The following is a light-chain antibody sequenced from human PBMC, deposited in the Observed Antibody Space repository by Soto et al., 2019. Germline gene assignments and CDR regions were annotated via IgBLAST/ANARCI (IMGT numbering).Light chain of an antibody. Sequence: SYELTQPPPVSVSPGQTASITCSGDRLGDKYACWYQQKPGQSPVLVIYQDSKRPSGIPERFSGSNSGNTATLTISGTQAMDEADYYCQAWEVFGGGTKLTVL. J-gene: IGLJ2*01. CDR1: RLGDKY. V-gene: IGLV3-1*01. CDR2: QDS. CDR3: QAWEV.